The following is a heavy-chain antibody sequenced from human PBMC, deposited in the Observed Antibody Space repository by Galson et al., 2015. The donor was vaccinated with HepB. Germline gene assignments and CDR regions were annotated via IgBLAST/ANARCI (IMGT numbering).Heavy chain of an antibody. J-gene: IGHJ4*02. Sequence: SLRLSCAASGXXXXXXCVPWVXXAPGXGLWXXXRINSXXXSTSYXXSVKGRFTISRDNAKNTLYLQMNSLRAEDTAVYYCARYQGDYWGQGTLXTVSS. CDR3: ARYQGDY. CDR2: INSXXXST. V-gene: IGHV3-74*01. CDR1: GXXXXXXC.